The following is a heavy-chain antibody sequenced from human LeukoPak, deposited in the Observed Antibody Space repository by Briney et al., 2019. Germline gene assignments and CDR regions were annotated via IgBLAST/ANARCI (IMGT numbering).Heavy chain of an antibody. CDR2: ISLYNGNT. V-gene: IGHV1-18*01. J-gene: IGHJ3*02. CDR1: GYALSKIT. Sequence: ASVKVSCKASGYALSKITISWMRQAPGQGLEWMGWISLYNGNTNYAQKFQGSVTMTRDTSTTTVSMELRSLRSDDTAVYYCASPSSSYHDAFDIWGQGTMVTVSS. CDR3: ASPSSSYHDAFDI. D-gene: IGHD6-13*01.